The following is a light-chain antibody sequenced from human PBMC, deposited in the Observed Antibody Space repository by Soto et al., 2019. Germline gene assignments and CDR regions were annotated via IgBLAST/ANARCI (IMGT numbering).Light chain of an antibody. V-gene: IGLV2-14*01. CDR1: SSDVGGYNY. J-gene: IGLJ2*01. Sequence: QSVLTQPASVSGSPGQSITMSCTGTSSDVGGYNYISWYQQHPGKAPKLMIYEVSNRPSGVSNRFSGSKSGNTASLTISGLQAEEDADYYCSSYTSSSTLVFGGGTQLTVL. CDR2: EVS. CDR3: SSYTSSSTLV.